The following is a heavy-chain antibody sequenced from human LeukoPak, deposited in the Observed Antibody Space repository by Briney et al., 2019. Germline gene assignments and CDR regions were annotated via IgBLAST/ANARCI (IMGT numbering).Heavy chain of an antibody. V-gene: IGHV1-69*06. J-gene: IGHJ4*02. CDR3: AHQRRGVVVAPPGTFDY. CDR2: IIPIFGTA. D-gene: IGHD3-22*01. CDR1: GGTFSSYA. Sequence: SVKVSCKASGGTFSSYAISWVRQAPGQGLEWMGGIIPIFGTANYAQKFQGRVTITADKSTSTAYMELSSLRSEDTAVYYCAHQRRGVVVAPPGTFDYWGQGTLVTVSS.